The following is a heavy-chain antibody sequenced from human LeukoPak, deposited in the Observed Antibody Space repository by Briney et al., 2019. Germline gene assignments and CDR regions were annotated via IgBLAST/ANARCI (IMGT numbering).Heavy chain of an antibody. V-gene: IGHV3-30*18. CDR2: ISYDGSNK. D-gene: IGHD1-26*01. Sequence: PGRSLRLSCAASGFTFSSYGMHWVRQAPGKGLEWVAVISYDGSNKYYADSVKGRFTISRDNSKNTLYLQMNSLRAEDTAVYYCAKDPGMEWELPPGGFDYWGQGTLVTVSS. CDR3: AKDPGMEWELPPGGFDY. CDR1: GFTFSSYG. J-gene: IGHJ4*02.